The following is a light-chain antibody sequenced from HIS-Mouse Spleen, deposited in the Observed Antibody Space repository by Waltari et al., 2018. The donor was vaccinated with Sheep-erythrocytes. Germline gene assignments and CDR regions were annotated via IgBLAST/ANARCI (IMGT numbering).Light chain of an antibody. CDR2: EGS. CDR3: CSYAGSSTWV. V-gene: IGLV2-23*01. Sequence: QSALTQPASVSGSPGQSITISCTGTSSDVGSYNLVSWYQQHPGKAPKLMSYEGSKRPSGVSNRFSGSKSGNTASLTISGLQGEDEADYYCCSYAGSSTWVFGGGTKLTVL. J-gene: IGLJ3*02. CDR1: SSDVGSYNL.